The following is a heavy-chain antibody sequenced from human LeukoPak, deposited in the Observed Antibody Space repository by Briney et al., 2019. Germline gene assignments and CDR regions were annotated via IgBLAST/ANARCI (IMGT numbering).Heavy chain of an antibody. CDR2: IIPIFGTA. CDR3: ASLCSGGSCYYQRRGRDLDY. D-gene: IGHD2-15*01. J-gene: IGHJ4*02. Sequence: SVKVSCKASGGTFSSYAISWVRQAPGQGLEWMGGIIPIFGTANYAQKFQGRVTITADESTSTAYMELSSLRSEDTAVYYCASLCSGGSCYYQRRGRDLDYWGQGTLVTVSS. V-gene: IGHV1-69*01. CDR1: GGTFSSYA.